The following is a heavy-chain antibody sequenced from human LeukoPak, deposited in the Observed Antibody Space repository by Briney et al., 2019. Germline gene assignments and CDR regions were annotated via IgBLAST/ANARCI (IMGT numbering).Heavy chain of an antibody. Sequence: PGGSLRLSCAASGFTFSRYWMSWFRQAPGKGLEWVANIKEDGSEGYYAGSVKGRFAISRDNAQNSLYLRMNSLRAEDTAVYYCARGDGCSSTSCYHIDYWGQGTLVTVSS. V-gene: IGHV3-7*04. CDR1: GFTFSRYW. J-gene: IGHJ4*02. D-gene: IGHD2-2*01. CDR2: IKEDGSEG. CDR3: ARGDGCSSTSCYHIDY.